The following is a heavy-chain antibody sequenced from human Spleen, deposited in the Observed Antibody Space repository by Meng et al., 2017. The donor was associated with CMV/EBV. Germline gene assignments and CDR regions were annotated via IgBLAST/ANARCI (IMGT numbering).Heavy chain of an antibody. Sequence: CTASGYSFTRYGSRWVRQAPGQGLECMGWISGHNGNTNYAQKLQGRVTMTTDTSTSTAYMELRSLRSDDAAVYYCARDRENGGGWFDPWGQGTLVTVSS. CDR3: ARDRENGGGWFDP. J-gene: IGHJ5*02. V-gene: IGHV1-18*01. CDR1: GYSFTRYG. CDR2: ISGHNGNT. D-gene: IGHD3-16*01.